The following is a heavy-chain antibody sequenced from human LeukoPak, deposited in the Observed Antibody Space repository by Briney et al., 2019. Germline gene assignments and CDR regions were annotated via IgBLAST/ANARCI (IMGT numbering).Heavy chain of an antibody. CDR1: GFTFSSYA. CDR3: AKTRGYCSGGSCYSDY. CDR2: ISGSGDSA. V-gene: IGHV3-23*01. D-gene: IGHD2-15*01. Sequence: PGGSLRLFCAASGFTFSSYAMTWVRRAPGKGLEWVSAISGSGDSAFYADSVKGRFTISRDNSKKTLYLQMNSLRAEDTAAYYCAKTRGYCSGGSCYSDYWGQGTLVTVSS. J-gene: IGHJ4*02.